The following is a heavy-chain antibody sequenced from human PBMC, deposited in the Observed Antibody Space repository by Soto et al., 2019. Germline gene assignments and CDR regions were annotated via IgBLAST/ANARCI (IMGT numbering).Heavy chain of an antibody. Sequence: QITLKESGPTLVRPTQTLTLTCPFSGFSLSTSGVGVGWIRQPPGKALEWLAVIYWDDSKHYSPSLRSRLTITKDTSKNQVVLTMTTMDPMDTGTYYCAHKSPEDWHRDYWGQGTLVTVSS. J-gene: IGHJ4*02. CDR3: AHKSPEDWHRDY. D-gene: IGHD3-9*01. V-gene: IGHV2-5*02. CDR2: IYWDDSK. CDR1: GFSLSTSGVG.